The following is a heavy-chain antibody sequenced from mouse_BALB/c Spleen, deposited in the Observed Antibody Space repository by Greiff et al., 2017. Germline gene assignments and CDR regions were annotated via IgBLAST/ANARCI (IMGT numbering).Heavy chain of an antibody. CDR1: GFTFSSYA. D-gene: IGHD1-1*01. V-gene: IGHV5-9-3*01. J-gene: IGHJ4*01. CDR2: ISSGGSYT. CDR3: ARHLTTGAMDY. Sequence: EVQRVESGGGLVKPGGSLKLSCAASGFTFSSYAMSWVRQTPEKRLEWVATISSGGSYTYYPDSVKGRFTISRDNAKNTLYLQMSSLRSEDTAMYYCARHLTTGAMDYWGQGTSVTVSS.